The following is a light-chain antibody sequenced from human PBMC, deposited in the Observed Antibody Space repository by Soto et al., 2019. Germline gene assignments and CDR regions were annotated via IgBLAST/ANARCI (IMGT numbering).Light chain of an antibody. Sequence: NFMLTQPHSVSESPGKTVTISCTRSSGSIASNYVQWYQQRPGSAPTTVIYEDNQRPSGVPDRFSGSIDSSSNSASLTISGLKTGDEAYYYCQSYESSKPCVFGGGTKVTVL. V-gene: IGLV6-57*04. J-gene: IGLJ2*01. CDR1: SGSIASNY. CDR3: QSYESSKPCV. CDR2: EDN.